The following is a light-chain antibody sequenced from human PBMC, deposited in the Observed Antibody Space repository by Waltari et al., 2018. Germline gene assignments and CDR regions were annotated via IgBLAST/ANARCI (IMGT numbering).Light chain of an antibody. CDR3: HQYGNSART. J-gene: IGKJ1*01. Sequence: VLTQSPGTLSLSPGERATLSCRASQRVANSYLAWYQQRPGQAPRLLIYAASSRATGIPDRFSGSVSGTDFTLTIGRLEPEDSAVYYCHQYGNSARTFGQGTKVEIK. CDR1: QRVANSY. CDR2: AAS. V-gene: IGKV3-20*01.